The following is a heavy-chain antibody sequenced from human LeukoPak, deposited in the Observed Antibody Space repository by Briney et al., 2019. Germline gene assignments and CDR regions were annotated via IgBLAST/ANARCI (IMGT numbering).Heavy chain of an antibody. CDR2: ISGSGGST. V-gene: IGHV3-23*01. J-gene: IGHJ5*02. CDR1: GFTFSSYA. D-gene: IGHD6-13*01. Sequence: GGSLRLSCAASGFTFSSYAMSWVRQAPGKGLEWVSAISGSGGSTYYADSVKGRFTIPRDNSKNTLYLQMNSLRAEDTAVYYCARDNGYSSSWYLVRSGWFDPWGQGTLVTVSS. CDR3: ARDNGYSSSWYLVRSGWFDP.